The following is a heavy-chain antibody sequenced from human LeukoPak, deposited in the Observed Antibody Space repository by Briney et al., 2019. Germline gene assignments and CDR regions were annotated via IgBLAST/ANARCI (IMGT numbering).Heavy chain of an antibody. CDR3: AKDRRGGSYYAATLDI. D-gene: IGHD1-26*01. CDR1: GFTFSSYA. V-gene: IGHV3-23*01. J-gene: IGHJ3*02. CDR2: ISDSGDIT. Sequence: GGSLRLSCAASGFTFSSYAMSWVRQAPGKGVEGVSGISDSGDITYYADSVKGRFTISRDNSKNTLHVQMNSLRVEDTAVYYCAKDRRGGSYYAATLDIWGQGTMVTVSS.